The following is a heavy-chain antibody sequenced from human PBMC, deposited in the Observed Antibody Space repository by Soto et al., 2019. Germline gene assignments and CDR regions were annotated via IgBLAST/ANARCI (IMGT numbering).Heavy chain of an antibody. CDR1: GFTFSSYA. J-gene: IGHJ4*02. Sequence: GGSLRLSCAVSGFTFSSYAMHWVRQAPGKGLEWVAVISYDGSNKYYADSVKGRFTISRDNSKNTLYLQMNSLRAEDTAVYYCARHKRDLRFLEWSYYFDYWGQGTLVTVSS. D-gene: IGHD3-3*01. CDR2: ISYDGSNK. V-gene: IGHV3-30-3*01. CDR3: ARHKRDLRFLEWSYYFDY.